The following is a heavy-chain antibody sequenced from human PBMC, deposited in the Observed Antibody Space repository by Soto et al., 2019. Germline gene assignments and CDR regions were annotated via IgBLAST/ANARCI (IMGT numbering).Heavy chain of an antibody. Sequence: GGSLRLSCAASGFTFSSYEMNWVRQAPGKGLECISYISSSGSTNYYADSVKGRFTISRDNAKNSLYLQMNSLRAEDTAVYYCARRLLPGWGQGTLVTVSS. J-gene: IGHJ4*02. V-gene: IGHV3-48*03. D-gene: IGHD4-17*01. CDR1: GFTFSSYE. CDR3: ARRLLPG. CDR2: ISSSGSTN.